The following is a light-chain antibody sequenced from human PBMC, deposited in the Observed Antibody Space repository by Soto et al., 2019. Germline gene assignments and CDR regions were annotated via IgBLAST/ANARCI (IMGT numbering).Light chain of an antibody. CDR2: AAS. J-gene: IGKJ4*01. Sequence: DIQMTQSPSSVSASVGDRVTITCRASQGISSYLAWYQQKPGKAPKLLIYAASTLHSGVPSRFSGSGSGTEFTLTVSSLQPEDFATYYCQQINSFPPTFGGGTKVDIK. CDR1: QGISSY. V-gene: IGKV1-9*01. CDR3: QQINSFPPT.